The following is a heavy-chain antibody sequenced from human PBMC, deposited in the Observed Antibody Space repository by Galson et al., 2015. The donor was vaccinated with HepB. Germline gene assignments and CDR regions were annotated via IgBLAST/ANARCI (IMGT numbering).Heavy chain of an antibody. J-gene: IGHJ4*02. CDR3: ARGLQRAGLYGDYDLGY. CDR2: INHSGST. CDR1: GGSFSGYY. V-gene: IGHV4-34*01. Sequence: LSLTCAVYGGSFSGYYWSWIRQPPGKGLEWIGEINHSGSTNYNPSLKSRVTISVDTSKNQFSLKLSSVTAADTAVYYCARGLQRAGLYGDYDLGYWGQGTLVTVSS. D-gene: IGHD4-17*01.